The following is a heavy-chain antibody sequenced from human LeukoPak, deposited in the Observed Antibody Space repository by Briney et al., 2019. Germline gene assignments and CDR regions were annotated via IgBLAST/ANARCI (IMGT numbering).Heavy chain of an antibody. CDR2: IKQDGSEK. J-gene: IGHJ4*02. CDR1: GFTFSSSW. Sequence: GGSLRLSCVASGFTFSSSWVSWVRQAPGKGLEWVANIKQDGSEKSYVESVRGRFTISRDNAKNSLYLQLNSLRAEDTALYYCARDNPPDYWGQGTLVTVSS. CDR3: ARDNPPDY. V-gene: IGHV3-7*03.